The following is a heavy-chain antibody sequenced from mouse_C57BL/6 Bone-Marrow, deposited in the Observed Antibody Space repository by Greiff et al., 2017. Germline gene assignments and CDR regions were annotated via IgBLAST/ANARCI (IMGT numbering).Heavy chain of an antibody. V-gene: IGHV1-63*01. D-gene: IGHD2-5*01. CDR1: GYTFTNYW. J-gene: IGHJ4*01. CDR2: IYPGGGYT. CDR3: ATYYSNYALSMDY. Sequence: VKLLESGAELVRPGTSVKMSCTASGYTFTNYWIGWAKQRPGHGLAWIGDIYPGGGYTNYNEKFKGKATLTADKSSSTAYMQCSSLTSEDSAIYYCATYYSNYALSMDYGGQGTSVTVSS.